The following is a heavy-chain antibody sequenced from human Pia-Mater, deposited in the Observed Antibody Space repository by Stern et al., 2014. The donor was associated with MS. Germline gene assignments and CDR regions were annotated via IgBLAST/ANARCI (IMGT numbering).Heavy chain of an antibody. J-gene: IGHJ6*02. CDR1: GGSLSSYG. CDR3: ASGLIPPTQYNYYGMDV. Sequence: VQLVESGAEVKKPGSSVKVSCKTSGGSLSSYGISWVRQALGHGLEWMGGIIPIFGTTNYAQQFQGRVTITADTATNIAYMDLSSLRSEDTAVYYCASGLIPPTQYNYYGMDVWGQGTTVTVTS. V-gene: IGHV1-69*06. D-gene: IGHD2-15*01. CDR2: IIPIFGTT.